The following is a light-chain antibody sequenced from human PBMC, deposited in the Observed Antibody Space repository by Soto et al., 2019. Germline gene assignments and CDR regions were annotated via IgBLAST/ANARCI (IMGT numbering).Light chain of an antibody. CDR2: EVS. CDR1: SSDIGAYNY. V-gene: IGLV2-14*01. Sequence: QSALTQPASVSGSPGQSIIISCTGTSSDIGAYNYVSWYQQYPGKAPKLMIYEVSKRPSGVSNRFSGSKSGNTASLTISGLQAEDEADYYCNSFTSSTTLVFGGGTKVTVL. J-gene: IGLJ2*01. CDR3: NSFTSSTTLV.